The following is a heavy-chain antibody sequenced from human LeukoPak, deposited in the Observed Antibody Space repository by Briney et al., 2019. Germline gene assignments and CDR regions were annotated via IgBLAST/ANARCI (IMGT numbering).Heavy chain of an antibody. Sequence: GGSLTLSRAASGFTFSGSAMQWVRQASGKGLEGVGRIRSKANSYATAYAASVKGRFTISRDDSKNTAYLQMNSLKTEDTAVYYCTRPGIAAAGIRDYWGQGTLVTVSS. CDR1: GFTFSGSA. J-gene: IGHJ4*02. D-gene: IGHD6-13*01. CDR2: IRSKANSYAT. V-gene: IGHV3-73*01. CDR3: TRPGIAAAGIRDY.